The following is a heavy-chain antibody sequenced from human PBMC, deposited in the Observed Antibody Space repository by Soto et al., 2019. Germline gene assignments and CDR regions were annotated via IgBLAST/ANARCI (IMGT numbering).Heavy chain of an antibody. J-gene: IGHJ6*02. CDR1: GFTFSSYW. V-gene: IGHV3-74*01. Sequence: GGSLRLSCAASGFTFSSYWMHWVRQAPGKGLVWVSRINSDGSSTSYADSVKGRFTISRDNAKNTLYLQMNSLRAEDTAVYYCARAGEDNIVLMVYAADYYGMDVWGQGTTVTVSS. CDR2: INSDGSST. CDR3: ARAGEDNIVLMVYAADYYGMDV. D-gene: IGHD2-8*01.